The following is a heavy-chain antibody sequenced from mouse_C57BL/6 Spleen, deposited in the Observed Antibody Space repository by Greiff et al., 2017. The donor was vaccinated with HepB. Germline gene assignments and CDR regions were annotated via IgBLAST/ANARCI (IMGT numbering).Heavy chain of an antibody. V-gene: IGHV1-69*01. J-gene: IGHJ3*01. CDR3: ARSRDSWFAY. CDR1: GYTFTSYW. CDR2: IDPSDSYT. Sequence: QVQLQQPGAELVMPGASVKLSCKASGYTFTSYWMHWVKQRPGQGLEWIGEIDPSDSYTNYNQKFKGKSTVTVDKSSSTAYMQRSSLTSEDSAVYYGARSRDSWFAYWGQGTLVTVSA.